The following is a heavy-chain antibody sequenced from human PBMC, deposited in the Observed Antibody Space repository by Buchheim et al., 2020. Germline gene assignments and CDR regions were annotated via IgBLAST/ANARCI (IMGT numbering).Heavy chain of an antibody. J-gene: IGHJ5*02. CDR3: VGGLLRSLEWLFVP. Sequence: QVQLVESGGGVVQPGRSLRLSCAASGFTFSNHGMYWVRQAPGKGLQWVALISFDGTNTSYADSFMDRFTVSRDNSKNTLYLQMNSLRLEDTAVYYCVGGLLRSLEWLFVPWGQGT. D-gene: IGHD3-3*01. CDR2: ISFDGTNT. V-gene: IGHV3-30*03. CDR1: GFTFSNHG.